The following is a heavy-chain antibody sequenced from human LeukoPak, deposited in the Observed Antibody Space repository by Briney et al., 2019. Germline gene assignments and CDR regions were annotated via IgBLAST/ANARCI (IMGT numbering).Heavy chain of an antibody. Sequence: SETLSLTCTVSGGSISSYYWSWIRQPPGKGLEWIGYIYYSGSTNYNPSLKSRVTISVDTSKDQFSLKLSSVTAADTAVYYCARNRRYGSGSYYNANSHAFDIWGQGTMVTVSS. V-gene: IGHV4-59*12. CDR2: IYYSGST. D-gene: IGHD3-10*01. CDR3: ARNRRYGSGSYYNANSHAFDI. J-gene: IGHJ3*02. CDR1: GGSISSYY.